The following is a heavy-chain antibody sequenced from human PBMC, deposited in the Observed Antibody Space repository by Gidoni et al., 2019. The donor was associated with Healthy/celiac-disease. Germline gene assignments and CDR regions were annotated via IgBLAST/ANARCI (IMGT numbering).Heavy chain of an antibody. CDR1: GYTFTSYD. Sequence: QVQLVQSGAEVKKPGASEKVSCQASGYTFTSYDINWVRQATGQGLEWMGWMNPNSGNTGYAQKFQGRVTMTRNTSISTAYMELSSLRSEDTAVYYCARADYYYERSGPGVYYYYGMDVWGQGTTVTVSS. CDR3: ARADYYYERSGPGVYYYYGMDV. V-gene: IGHV1-8*01. CDR2: MNPNSGNT. D-gene: IGHD3-22*01. J-gene: IGHJ6*02.